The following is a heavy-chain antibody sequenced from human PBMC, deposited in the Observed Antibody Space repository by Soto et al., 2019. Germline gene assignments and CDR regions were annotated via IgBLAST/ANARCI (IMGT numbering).Heavy chain of an antibody. D-gene: IGHD6-13*01. J-gene: IGHJ5*02. CDR3: ARTSGYSSTDNWFDP. Sequence: QVPLVQSGVEVKKPGASVKVSCKASGYTFTSYGISWVRQSPGQGLEWMGWISAYNGNTNNAQKFQGRVAVTTDTSTSTAYMELMNLRSDDTAVYYCARTSGYSSTDNWFDPWGQGTLVTVSS. CDR1: GYTFTSYG. V-gene: IGHV1-18*01. CDR2: ISAYNGNT.